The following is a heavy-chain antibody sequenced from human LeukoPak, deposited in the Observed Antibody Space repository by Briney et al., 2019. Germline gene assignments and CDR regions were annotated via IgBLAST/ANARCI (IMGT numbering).Heavy chain of an antibody. V-gene: IGHV3-11*01. CDR3: ATWTGITPY. CDR2: ISSGDGTT. J-gene: IGHJ4*02. Sequence: PGGSLRLSFAASGFTFSNYYMTWIRQAPGKGLEWVSYISSGDGTTYYADSVKGRFTISRDNAKNSLFLQMNSLRAEDTAVYYCATWTGITPYWGQGTLVTVSS. CDR1: GFTFSNYY. D-gene: IGHD1-20*01.